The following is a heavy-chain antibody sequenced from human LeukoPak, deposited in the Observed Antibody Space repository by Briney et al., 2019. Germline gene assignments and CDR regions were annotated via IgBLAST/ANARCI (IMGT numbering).Heavy chain of an antibody. Sequence: GRSLRLSCAASGFTVSSNYMSWGRQAPGKGLEWVLVIYSGGSTYYADSVKGRFTISTDNSKNTLYLQMNSLRAEDTAVYYCARRAVITHSFDYWGQGTLVTVSS. D-gene: IGHD3-22*01. V-gene: IGHV3-53*01. CDR2: IYSGGST. CDR3: ARRAVITHSFDY. CDR1: GFTVSSNY. J-gene: IGHJ4*02.